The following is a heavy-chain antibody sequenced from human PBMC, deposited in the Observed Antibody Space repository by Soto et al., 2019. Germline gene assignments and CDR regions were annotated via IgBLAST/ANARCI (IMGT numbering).Heavy chain of an antibody. CDR2: IKQDGSEK. J-gene: IGHJ4*02. D-gene: IGHD6-13*01. CDR3: AKDLWQQLILRSPFDY. CDR1: GFTFSSYW. Sequence: GGSLRLSCAASGFTFSSYWMSWVRQAPGKGLEWVANIKQDGSEKYYVDSVKGRFTISRDNAKNSLYLQMNSLRAEDTAVYYCAKDLWQQLILRSPFDYWGQGTLVTVSS. V-gene: IGHV3-7*03.